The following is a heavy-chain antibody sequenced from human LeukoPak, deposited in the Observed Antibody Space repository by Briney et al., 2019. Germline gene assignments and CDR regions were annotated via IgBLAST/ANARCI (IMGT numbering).Heavy chain of an antibody. CDR3: ARVSGLNNFDS. V-gene: IGHV4-34*01. Sequence: SETLSLTCAVYGGSFSGYYWSWIRQPPGKGLEWIGEINHSGSTNYNPSLKSRVTISVDTSKNQSSLKVTSLTAADTAVYYCARVSGLNNFDSWGQGTLVTVSS. CDR1: GGSFSGYY. J-gene: IGHJ4*02. D-gene: IGHD1/OR15-1a*01. CDR2: INHSGST.